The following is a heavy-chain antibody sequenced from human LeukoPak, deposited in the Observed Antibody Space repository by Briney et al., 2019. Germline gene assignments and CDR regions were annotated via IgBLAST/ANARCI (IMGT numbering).Heavy chain of an antibody. J-gene: IGHJ4*02. CDR1: GFTVSGNY. CDR3: ASGSSGWYGLDY. V-gene: IGHV3-66*01. Sequence: PGGSLRLSCAASGFTVSGNYMTWVRQAPGKGLEWVSILYSGGSTDYADSVKGRFTISRDNSKNTLYLQMNSLRAGDTAVYYCASGSSGWYGLDYWGQGTLVTVSS. CDR2: LYSGGST. D-gene: IGHD6-19*01.